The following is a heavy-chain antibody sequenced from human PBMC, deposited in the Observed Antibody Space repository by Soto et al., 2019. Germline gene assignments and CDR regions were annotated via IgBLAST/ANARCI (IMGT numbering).Heavy chain of an antibody. J-gene: IGHJ4*02. CDR2: IYYSGRT. D-gene: IGHD2-15*01. CDR3: ARGHLGITTTGTWYDFDY. CDR1: GDSISSYY. V-gene: IGHV4-59*01. Sequence: SETLSLTCTVSGDSISSYYWTWIRQPPGKGLEYIGYIYYSGRTYYNPSLKSRVTISVDTSKNQFSLKLSSVTAADTAVYYCARGHLGITTTGTWYDFDYWGQGTLVTVSS.